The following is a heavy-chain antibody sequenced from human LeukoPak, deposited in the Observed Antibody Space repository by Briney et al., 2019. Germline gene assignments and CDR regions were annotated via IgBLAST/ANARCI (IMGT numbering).Heavy chain of an antibody. J-gene: IGHJ4*02. CDR1: GGSTSSDY. CDR3: ARDRVAVAGTWFDY. V-gene: IGHV4-59*01. Sequence: SETLSLTCTVSGGSTSSDYWSWIRQPPGKGLEWIGYIYYSGSTNYNPSLKSRVTISVDTSKNQFALKLSSVTAADTAVYYCARDRVAVAGTWFDYWGQGTLVNVSS. D-gene: IGHD6-19*01. CDR2: IYYSGST.